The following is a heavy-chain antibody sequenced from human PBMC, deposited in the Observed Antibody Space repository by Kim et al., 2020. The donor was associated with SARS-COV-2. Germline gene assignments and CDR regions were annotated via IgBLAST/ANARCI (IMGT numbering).Heavy chain of an antibody. CDR1: GYTFTSYA. Sequence: ASVKVSCKASGYTFTSYAMHWVRQAPGQRLEWMGWINAGNGNTKYSQKFQGRVTITRDTSASTAYMELSSLRSEDTAVYYCAREGGIKEDQARYFDWLLSDPFDYWGQGTLVTVSS. CDR2: INAGNGNT. CDR3: AREGGIKEDQARYFDWLLSDPFDY. V-gene: IGHV1-3*01. J-gene: IGHJ4*02. D-gene: IGHD3-9*01.